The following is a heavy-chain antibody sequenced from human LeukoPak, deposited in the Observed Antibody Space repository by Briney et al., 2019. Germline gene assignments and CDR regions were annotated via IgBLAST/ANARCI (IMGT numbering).Heavy chain of an antibody. CDR1: GFNFSNYA. Sequence: PGGSLRLSCAASGFNFSNYAMHWVRQAPGKGLEWVAVISYEGNTRHYADSVKGRFTISRDNSKNTLYLQMNSLRAEDTAVYYCARDPSSGWFDYWGQGTLVTVSS. D-gene: IGHD6-19*01. J-gene: IGHJ4*02. CDR3: ARDPSSGWFDY. CDR2: ISYEGNTR. V-gene: IGHV3-30*04.